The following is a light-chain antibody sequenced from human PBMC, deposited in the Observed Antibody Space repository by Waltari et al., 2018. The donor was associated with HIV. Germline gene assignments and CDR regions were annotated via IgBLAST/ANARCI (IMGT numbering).Light chain of an antibody. Sequence: QSALTQPASVSASPGQSITISCTGTSSDVGGYNYVSWYRQHPGEAPKVIIYEVNRRPSGVSNRFTASKSGNTASRAISRLQPEDEADYFCSSYTSSSTHVFGPGTKVTVL. CDR2: EVN. J-gene: IGLJ1*01. V-gene: IGLV2-14*03. CDR3: SSYTSSSTHV. CDR1: SSDVGGYNY.